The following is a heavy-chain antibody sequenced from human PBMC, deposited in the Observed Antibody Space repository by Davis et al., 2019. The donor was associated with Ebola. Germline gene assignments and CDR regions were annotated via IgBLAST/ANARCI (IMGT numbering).Heavy chain of an antibody. CDR2: IYYSGST. D-gene: IGHD2-15*01. CDR1: GGSISSGDYY. V-gene: IGHV4-61*08. CDR3: ARGGSRYCSGGSCYHRRGNWFDP. Sequence: MPSETLSLTCTVSGGSISSGDYYWSWIRQPPGKGLEWIGYIYYSGSTNYNLSLKSRVTISVDTSKNQFPVKLRSGTAADTAVYYCARGGSRYCSGGSCYHRRGNWFDPWGQGTLVTVSS. J-gene: IGHJ5*02.